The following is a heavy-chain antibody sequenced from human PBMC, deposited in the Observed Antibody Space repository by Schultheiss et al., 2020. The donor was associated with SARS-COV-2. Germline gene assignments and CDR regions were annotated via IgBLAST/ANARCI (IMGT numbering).Heavy chain of an antibody. J-gene: IGHJ6*02. D-gene: IGHD3-16*01. CDR2: IRSKANSYAT. Sequence: GGSLRLSCAASGFTFSGSAMHWVRQASGKGLEWVGRIRSKANSYATAYAASVKGRFTISRDDSKNTAYLQMNSLKTEDTAVYYCTWGVQQYPYYYGMDVWGQGTTVTVSS. CDR3: TWGVQQYPYYYGMDV. CDR1: GFTFSGSA. V-gene: IGHV3-73*01.